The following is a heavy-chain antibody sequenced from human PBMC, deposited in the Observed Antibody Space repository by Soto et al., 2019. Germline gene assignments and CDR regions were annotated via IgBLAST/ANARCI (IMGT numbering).Heavy chain of an antibody. V-gene: IGHV3-23*01. D-gene: IGHD3-16*02. CDR3: ARGSRYYDYIWGSYQVDY. CDR1: GFTFSSYA. CDR2: ISGSGGST. Sequence: PGGSLRLSCAASGFTFSSYAMSWVRQAPGKGLEWVSAISGSGGSTYYADSVKGRVTISRDNSKNTLYLQMNSLRAEDTAVYYCARGSRYYDYIWGSYQVDYWGQGALVTVSA. J-gene: IGHJ4*02.